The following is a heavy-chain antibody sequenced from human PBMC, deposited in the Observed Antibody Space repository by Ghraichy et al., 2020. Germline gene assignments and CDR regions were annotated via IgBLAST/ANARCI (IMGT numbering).Heavy chain of an antibody. V-gene: IGHV3-33*08. CDR3: ARELLYDGVYYYYGLDA. CDR2: IWSDGSNK. Sequence: RSLRLSCAASGFTFSDFGMHWVRQAPGKGLEWVAIIWSDGSNKYYGDSVKGRFTISRDNSKNTLYLQMNSLRAEDTAVYYCARELLYDGVYYYYGLDAWGQGTTVTVSS. CDR1: GFTFSDFG. J-gene: IGHJ6*02. D-gene: IGHD2-8*01.